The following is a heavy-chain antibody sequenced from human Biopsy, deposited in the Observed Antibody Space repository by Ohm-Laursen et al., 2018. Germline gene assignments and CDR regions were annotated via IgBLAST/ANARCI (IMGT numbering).Heavy chain of an antibody. CDR1: GGSMTGSSYY. J-gene: IGHJ3*02. CDR3: TRRGMTTLTTRAFDI. CDR2: VHYSGSP. V-gene: IGHV4-39*01. D-gene: IGHD4-11*01. Sequence: GTLSLTCTVSGGSMTGSSYYWGWIRQPPGKGLEWIGAVHYSGSPYYNPSLQSRVPLSVDTSKNLFSLRLSSVTAADTAVYYCTRRGMTTLTTRAFDIWGQGTMVTVSS.